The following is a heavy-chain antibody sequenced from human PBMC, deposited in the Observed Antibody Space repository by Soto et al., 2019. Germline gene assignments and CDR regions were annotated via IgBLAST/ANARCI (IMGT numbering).Heavy chain of an antibody. Sequence: EVQLVESGGGLVKPGGSLRLSCAASGFTFSSYSMNWVRQAPGKGLEWVSSISSSSSYIYYADSVKGRFTISRDNAKNSLYLQMNSLRAEDTAVYYCARDPSRCSGCSCYSVYFQHWGQGTLVTVSS. D-gene: IGHD2-15*01. CDR1: GFTFSSYS. J-gene: IGHJ1*01. V-gene: IGHV3-21*01. CDR2: ISSSSSYI. CDR3: ARDPSRCSGCSCYSVYFQH.